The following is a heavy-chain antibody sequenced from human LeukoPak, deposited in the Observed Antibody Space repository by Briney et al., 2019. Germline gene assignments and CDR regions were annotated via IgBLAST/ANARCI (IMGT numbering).Heavy chain of an antibody. CDR3: ARDRLSSSNLFDP. J-gene: IGHJ5*02. V-gene: IGHV4-39*07. D-gene: IGHD6-13*01. CDR2: IYYSGST. Sequence: SETLSLTCTVSGGSISSSSYYWGWIRQPPGKGLEWIGRIYYSGSTYYNPSLKSRVTISVDTSKNQFSLKLSSVTAADTAVYYCARDRLSSSNLFDPWGQGTLVTVSS. CDR1: GGSISSSSYY.